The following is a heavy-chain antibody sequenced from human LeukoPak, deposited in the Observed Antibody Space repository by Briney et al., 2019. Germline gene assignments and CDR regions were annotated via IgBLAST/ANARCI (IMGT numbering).Heavy chain of an antibody. CDR1: GFTFSSYS. V-gene: IGHV3-23*01. J-gene: IGHJ4*02. D-gene: IGHD4-11*01. CDR3: AKDLGYTNYGYFFDY. CDR2: ICGGGTFT. Sequence: PGGSLRLSCTASGFTFSSYSMNWVRQAPGKGLEWVSGICGGGTFTYYADSVKGRFTISRDNSRNTLYLQMNSLRADDTAVYYCAKDLGYTNYGYFFDYWGQGTLVTVSS.